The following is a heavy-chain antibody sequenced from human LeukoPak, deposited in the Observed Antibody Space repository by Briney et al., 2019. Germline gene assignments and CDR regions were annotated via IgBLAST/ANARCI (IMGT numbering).Heavy chain of an antibody. Sequence: GGSLRLSCAASGFTFSSYSMNWVRQAPGKGLEWVSSISSSSSYIYYADSVKGRFTIPRDNAKNSLYQQMNSLRAEDTAVYYCARVRRDYGDHLDYWGQGTLATVSS. CDR2: ISSSSSYI. V-gene: IGHV3-21*01. J-gene: IGHJ4*02. CDR3: ARVRRDYGDHLDY. CDR1: GFTFSSYS. D-gene: IGHD4-17*01.